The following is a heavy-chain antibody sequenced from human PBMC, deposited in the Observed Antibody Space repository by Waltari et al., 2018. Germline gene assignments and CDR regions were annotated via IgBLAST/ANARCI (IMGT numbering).Heavy chain of an antibody. J-gene: IGHJ5*02. V-gene: IGHV4-59*01. CDR1: GGSISSYY. D-gene: IGHD3-9*01. CDR3: ARDRGYDILTGYYDNWFDP. CDR2: IYYSGST. Sequence: QVQLQESGPGLVKPSETLSLTCTVSGGSISSYYWRWIRQPPGKGLEWIGYIYYSGSTNYNPSLKSRVTISVDTSKNQFSLKLSSVIAADTAVYYCARDRGYDILTGYYDNWFDPWGQGTLVTVSS.